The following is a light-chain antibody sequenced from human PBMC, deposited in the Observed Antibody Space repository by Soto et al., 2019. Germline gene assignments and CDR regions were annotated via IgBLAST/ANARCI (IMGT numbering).Light chain of an antibody. Sequence: DIQMTQSPSTLSASVGDRVTITCRASQSINTWLAWYQQQPGKAPKLLIYKASSLESGVPSRFXGSGSGTXXXXXXXSLQPDDSATYYCQQYDSYSYSFGQGTKLVIK. V-gene: IGKV1-5*03. J-gene: IGKJ2*03. CDR2: KAS. CDR3: QQYDSYSYS. CDR1: QSINTW.